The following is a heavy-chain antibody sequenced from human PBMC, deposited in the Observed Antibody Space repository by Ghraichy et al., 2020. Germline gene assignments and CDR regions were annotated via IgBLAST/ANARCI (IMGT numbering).Heavy chain of an antibody. D-gene: IGHD2-21*01. V-gene: IGHV3-23*01. CDR3: AKAAGGGASAHYFDY. J-gene: IGHJ4*02. CDR1: GFTFSIYA. Sequence: LSLTCAASGFTFSIYAMSWVRQAPGKGLQWVSAISASGSTYYADSVKGRFTISRDDSKNTLYLQMDSLRPEDTAVYYCAKAAGGGASAHYFDYWGQGTLVTVSS. CDR2: ISASGST.